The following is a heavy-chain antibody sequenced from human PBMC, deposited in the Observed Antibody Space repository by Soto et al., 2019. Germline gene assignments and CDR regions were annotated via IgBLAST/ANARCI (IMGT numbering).Heavy chain of an antibody. CDR2: ISYDGSNK. V-gene: IGHV3-30-3*01. Sequence: VWSLILSFAASGFTFSTYAMPWVRQAPGKGLQGVAVISYDGSNKYYADSVKVRLTISRDDSKNTLYLQMNSLRAEDTAVYYCARVGQGSSPWGSDYYYGRDVWGQGTT. D-gene: IGHD3-16*01. CDR1: GFTFSTYA. J-gene: IGHJ6*02. CDR3: ARVGQGSSPWGSDYYYGRDV.